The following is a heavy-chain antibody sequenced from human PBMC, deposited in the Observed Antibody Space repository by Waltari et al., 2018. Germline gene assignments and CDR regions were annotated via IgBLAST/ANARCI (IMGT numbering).Heavy chain of an antibody. J-gene: IGHJ3*02. CDR3: ARRGDWLPLDAFDI. V-gene: IGHV4-39*02. CDR2: IYPGGDT. CDR1: GGSISRSAYY. D-gene: IGHD2-15*01. Sequence: QLQLQESGPGLVKSSETLSLTCTVSGGSISRSAYYWVWLRQPPGKELEWIGSIYPGGDTYYHSSLESRVRLSVDRSSNHFSMRLRSVTAADTAVYYCARRGDWLPLDAFDIWGQGTMVTVSS.